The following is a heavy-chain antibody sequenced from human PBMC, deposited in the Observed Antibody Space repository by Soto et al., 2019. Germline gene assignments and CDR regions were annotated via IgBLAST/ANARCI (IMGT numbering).Heavy chain of an antibody. D-gene: IGHD3-9*01. CDR3: ARHMASGFGFDF. J-gene: IGHJ4*02. CDR1: GGSISSSNW. V-gene: IGHV4-4*02. CDR2: IYLGGGT. Sequence: SETLSLTCAVSGGSISSSNWWSWVRQPPGKGLEWIGQIYLGGGTHTNPSLESRVTISVDKPKNQFSLNLFSVTAADTALYYCARHMASGFGFDFWGQGTLVTVSS.